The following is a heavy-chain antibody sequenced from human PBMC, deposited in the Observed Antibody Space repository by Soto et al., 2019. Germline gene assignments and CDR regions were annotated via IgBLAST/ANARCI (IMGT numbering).Heavy chain of an antibody. CDR2: VYYSGST. CDR1: GGSISSRSYY. CDR3: PRARNPYGRAVDY. D-gene: IGHD1-26*01. Sequence: PSETLSLTCTVAGGSISSRSYYWGWIPQPPGKGLKWIGNVYYSGSTYYNPYLKSRVTISVDRSKNQFSLKLSSVTAAATAVYYCPRARNPYGRAVDYWGQVTTVTVSS. V-gene: IGHV4-39*07. J-gene: IGHJ4*02.